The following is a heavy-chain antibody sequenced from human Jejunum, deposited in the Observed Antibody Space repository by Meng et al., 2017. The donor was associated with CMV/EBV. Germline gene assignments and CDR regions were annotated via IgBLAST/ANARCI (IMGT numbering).Heavy chain of an antibody. CDR2: ISRRSSYI. J-gene: IGHJ5*01. V-gene: IGHV3-21*01. CDR3: TRREAAAIFGGDWFDS. CDR1: TFSSYT. D-gene: IGHD2-2*02. Sequence: TFSSYTLNWVRHAPGKGLEWVSSISRRSSYIYYADSVKGRFTISRDNTKNSLYLQMNSLRVEDTAVYYCTRREAAAIFGGDWFDSWGQGTLVTVSS.